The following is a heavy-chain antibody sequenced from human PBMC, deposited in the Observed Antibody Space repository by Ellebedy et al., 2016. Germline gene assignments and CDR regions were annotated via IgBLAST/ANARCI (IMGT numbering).Heavy chain of an antibody. D-gene: IGHD3-16*01. V-gene: IGHV1-3*01. CDR1: GYTFTSYP. J-gene: IGHJ4*02. CDR2: INAGNGYT. Sequence: ASVKVSCKASGYTFTSYPIHWVRQAPGQGLEWMGWINAGNGYTKYSQKFQGRVTITRDTSASTAYMELTRLRSDDTAMYYCVRDVTASRDYWGQGTLITVSS. CDR3: VRDVTASRDY.